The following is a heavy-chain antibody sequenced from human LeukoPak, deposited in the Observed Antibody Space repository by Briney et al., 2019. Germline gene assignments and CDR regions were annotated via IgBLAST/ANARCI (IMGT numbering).Heavy chain of an antibody. CDR3: ARDFLLSGSYGNDY. CDR2: ISAYNSNT. D-gene: IGHD1-26*01. V-gene: IGHV1-18*01. CDR1: GYTFTSYG. Sequence: GASVKVSCMASGYTFTSYGISWVRQAPGQGLEWMGWISAYNSNTNYAQKLQGRVTMTTDTSTSTAYMELRSLRSDDTAVYYCARDFLLSGSYGNDYWGQGTLVTVSS. J-gene: IGHJ4*02.